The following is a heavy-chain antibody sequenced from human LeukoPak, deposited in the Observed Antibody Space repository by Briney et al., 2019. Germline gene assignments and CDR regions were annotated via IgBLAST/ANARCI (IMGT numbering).Heavy chain of an antibody. D-gene: IGHD6-13*01. CDR2: ISSSGSTI. CDR3: ARSQYSSSWSMPDYYYYMDV. J-gene: IGHJ6*03. V-gene: IGHV3-48*03. CDR1: GFTFSSYE. Sequence: PGGSLRLSCAASGFTFSSYEMNWVRQAPGKGLEWVSYISSSGSTIYYADSVKGRFTISRDNAKNSLYLQMNSLRAEDTAVYYCARSQYSSSWSMPDYYYYMDVWGKGTTVTISS.